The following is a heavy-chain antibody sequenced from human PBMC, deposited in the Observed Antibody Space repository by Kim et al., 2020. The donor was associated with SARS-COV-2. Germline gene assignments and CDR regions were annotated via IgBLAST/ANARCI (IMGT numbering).Heavy chain of an antibody. D-gene: IGHD3-3*01. CDR1: GGSISSYY. Sequence: SETLSLTCTVSGGSISSYYWSWIRQPPGKGLEWIGYIYYSGSTNYNPSLKSRVTISVDTSKNQFSLKLSSVTAADTAVYYCASSARYDFWSGYYTSYYYYGMDVWGQGTTVTVSS. CDR3: ASSARYDFWSGYYTSYYYYGMDV. CDR2: IYYSGST. V-gene: IGHV4-59*01. J-gene: IGHJ6*02.